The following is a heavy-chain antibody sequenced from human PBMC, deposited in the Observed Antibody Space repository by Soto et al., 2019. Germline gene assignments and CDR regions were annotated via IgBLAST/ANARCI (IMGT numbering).Heavy chain of an antibody. CDR2: IWYDGSNK. D-gene: IGHD6-19*01. J-gene: IGHJ4*02. Sequence: QVQLVESGGGVVQPGRSLRLSCAASGFTFSSYGMHWVRQAPGKGLEWVAVIWYDGSNKYYADSVKGRFTISRDNSKNTLYLQMNSLRAEDTAVYYCARGDSGWYLIGIHYWGQGTLVTVSS. CDR3: ARGDSGWYLIGIHY. CDR1: GFTFSSYG. V-gene: IGHV3-33*01.